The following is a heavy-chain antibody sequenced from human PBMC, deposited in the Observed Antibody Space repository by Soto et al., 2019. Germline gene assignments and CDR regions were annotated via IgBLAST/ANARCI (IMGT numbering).Heavy chain of an antibody. CDR3: ARFFGSGFDY. D-gene: IGHD6-19*01. J-gene: IGHJ4*02. CDR1: GFTFSTDS. V-gene: IGHV3-48*02. Sequence: EVRLVESGGGLVQPGGSLRLSCVASGFTFSTDSMNWVRQAPGKGLEWVAHISTSGATRYYADSVKGRFTISRDNAQTSLYLQMDSLRNEDTAVYYCARFFGSGFDYWGQGTLVTVSS. CDR2: ISTSGATR.